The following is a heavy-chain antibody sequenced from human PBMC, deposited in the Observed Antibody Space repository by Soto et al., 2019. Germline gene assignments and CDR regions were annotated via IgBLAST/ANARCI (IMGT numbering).Heavy chain of an antibody. V-gene: IGHV4-39*01. D-gene: IGHD6-19*01. CDR1: GGAIISSDYY. J-gene: IGHJ5*02. Sequence: SETLSLTCTVSGGAIISSDYYWGWVRQPPGKGLEWIGSVFYLGSTYYNPSLKSQVTMSVDTSKNQFSLKLTSVTAADTAIYYCARHSIAVRKNNWFDPWGQGTPVTVSS. CDR2: VFYLGST. CDR3: ARHSIAVRKNNWFDP.